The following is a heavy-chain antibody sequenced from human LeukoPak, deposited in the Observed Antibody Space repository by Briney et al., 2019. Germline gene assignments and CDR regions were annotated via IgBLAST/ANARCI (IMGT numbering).Heavy chain of an antibody. CDR3: ARAHGVY. J-gene: IGHJ4*02. V-gene: IGHV3-53*01. CDR1: GFPFRNNY. Sequence: PGGPLRLSCAASGFPFRNNYMSWVRQAPGKGLEWVSVIYSSGSTYYADSVKDRFTISRDNSKNTLYLQMNSLRAEDTAVYYCARAHGVYWGQGTLVTVSS. CDR2: IYSSGST. D-gene: IGHD3-10*01.